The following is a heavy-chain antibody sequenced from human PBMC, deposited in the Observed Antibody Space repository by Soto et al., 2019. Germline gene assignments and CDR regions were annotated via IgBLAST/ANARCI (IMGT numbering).Heavy chain of an antibody. CDR2: ISAYNGNT. J-gene: IGHJ4*02. CDR3: ATNPYIWNYDRLGY. Sequence: QVQLVQSGAEVKKPGASVKVSCKASGYTFTSYGISWVRQAPGQGLEWMGWISAYNGNTNYAQKLQGRVTMTTDTSTSTAYMELRILRSDDTCLSLCATNPYIWNYDRLGYWGQGTLVTVSS. D-gene: IGHD1-7*01. V-gene: IGHV1-18*01. CDR1: GYTFTSYG.